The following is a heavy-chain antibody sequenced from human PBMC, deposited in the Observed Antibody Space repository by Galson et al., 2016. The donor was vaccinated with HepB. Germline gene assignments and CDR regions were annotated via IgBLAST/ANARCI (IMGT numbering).Heavy chain of an antibody. CDR3: ARGNGGTFDL. Sequence: SLRLSCAVSGFSFSSYSMQWVRQAPGKGLEWISYISSSSHAIYYADSVKGRFTVSRDNVKNSLFLQMDSLRDEDTAVYYCARGNGGTFDLGGRGTLVTVSS. J-gene: IGHJ2*01. CDR1: GFSFSSYS. V-gene: IGHV3-48*02. CDR2: ISSSSHAI. D-gene: IGHD2-15*01.